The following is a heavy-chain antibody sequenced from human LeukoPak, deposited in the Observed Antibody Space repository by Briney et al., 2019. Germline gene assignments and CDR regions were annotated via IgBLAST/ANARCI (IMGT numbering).Heavy chain of an antibody. Sequence: ASVKVSCKASGYTFTSYGISWVRQAPGQGLEWMGWISAYNGNTNYAQKLQGRVTMTRDTSISTAYMELSRLRSDDTAVYYCASQSYSSSSYYYYYYMDVWGKGTTVTVSS. J-gene: IGHJ6*03. CDR2: ISAYNGNT. CDR3: ASQSYSSSSYYYYYYMDV. V-gene: IGHV1-18*01. CDR1: GYTFTSYG. D-gene: IGHD6-6*01.